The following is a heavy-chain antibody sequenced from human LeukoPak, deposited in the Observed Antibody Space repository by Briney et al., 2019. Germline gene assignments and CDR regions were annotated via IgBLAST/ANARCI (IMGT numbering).Heavy chain of an antibody. CDR2: VHPDSGNT. CDR3: ARGPRNDP. Sequence: ASVKVSCKTSGYPFSTWEINWVRQAAGQGLEWLGWVHPDSGNTDYAQKFRGRVTMSRDTSTSTAYMELSGLRLDDTAEYFCARGPRNDPWGQGTLVTVSS. J-gene: IGHJ5*02. CDR1: GYPFSTWE. V-gene: IGHV1-8*01. D-gene: IGHD1-14*01.